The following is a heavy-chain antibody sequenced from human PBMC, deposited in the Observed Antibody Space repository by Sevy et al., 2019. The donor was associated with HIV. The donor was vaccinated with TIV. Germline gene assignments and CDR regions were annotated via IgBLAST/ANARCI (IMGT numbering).Heavy chain of an antibody. CDR2: INPISGGT. CDR3: AGVVKGSRRPYYYYGMDV. V-gene: IGHV1-2*02. J-gene: IGHJ6*02. D-gene: IGHD2-15*01. Sequence: ASVKVSCKASGYTFTGYYMHWVRQAPGQGLEWMGWINPISGGTNYAKKFQGRVTMTRDTSISTAYMELSRLRSDDKAVYYCAGVVKGSRRPYYYYGMDVWGQGTTVTVSS. CDR1: GYTFTGYY.